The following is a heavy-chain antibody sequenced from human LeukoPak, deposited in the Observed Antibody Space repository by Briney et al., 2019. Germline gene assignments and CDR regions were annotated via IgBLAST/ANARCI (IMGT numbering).Heavy chain of an antibody. Sequence: LSLTCTVSGGSISTYYWSWIRQPPGKGLEWIGYIYYTGSTSYNPSLKSRVTMSLDASKNQFSLELNSVTPADTAVYYCARGGNYWPQWWFDPWGRGTLVSVSS. D-gene: IGHD1-26*01. CDR1: GGSISTYY. V-gene: IGHV4-59*01. CDR2: IYYTGST. CDR3: ARGGNYWPQWWFDP. J-gene: IGHJ5*02.